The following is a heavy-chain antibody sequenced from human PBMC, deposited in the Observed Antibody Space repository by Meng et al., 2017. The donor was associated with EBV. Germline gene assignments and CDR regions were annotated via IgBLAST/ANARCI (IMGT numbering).Heavy chain of an antibody. CDR3: ARGRGVYCSGGSCYPGWFDP. CDR2: MNPNSGNT. CDR1: GYTFTSYD. J-gene: IGHJ5*02. D-gene: IGHD2-15*01. V-gene: IGHV1-8*01. Sequence: QVQLVQSRPEVKKPGASVKVSCKASGYTFTSYDNNWVRQATGQGLEWMGWMNPNSGNTGYAQKFQGRVTMTRNTSISTAYMELSSLRSEDTAVYYCARGRGVYCSGGSCYPGWFDPWGQGTLVTVSS.